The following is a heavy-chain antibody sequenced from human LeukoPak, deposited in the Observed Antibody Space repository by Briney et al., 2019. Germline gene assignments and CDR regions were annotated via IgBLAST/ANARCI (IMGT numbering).Heavy chain of an antibody. CDR2: IRFDGSNK. CDR3: AREWRQAAASFDY. J-gene: IGHJ4*02. CDR1: GFTFSYYG. V-gene: IGHV3-30*02. Sequence: PGGSLRLSCAASGFTFSYYGMHWVRQAPGKGLEWVAFIRFDGSNKYYADSVKGRFTISRDNSKNTLYLQMNSLRAEDTAVYYCAREWRQAAASFDYWGQGTLVTVSS. D-gene: IGHD6-13*01.